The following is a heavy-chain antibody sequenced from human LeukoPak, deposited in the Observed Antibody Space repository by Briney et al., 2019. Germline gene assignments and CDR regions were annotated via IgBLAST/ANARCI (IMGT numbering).Heavy chain of an antibody. D-gene: IGHD6-13*01. CDR3: ARVPGYSSSSPFDY. Sequence: PSETLSLTCAVYGGSFSGYYWSWIRRPPGKGLEWIGYIYYSGSTNYNPSLKSRVTISVDTSKNQFSLKLSSVTAADTAVYYCARVPGYSSSSPFDYWGQGTLVTVSS. V-gene: IGHV4-59*01. CDR1: GGSFSGYY. CDR2: IYYSGST. J-gene: IGHJ4*02.